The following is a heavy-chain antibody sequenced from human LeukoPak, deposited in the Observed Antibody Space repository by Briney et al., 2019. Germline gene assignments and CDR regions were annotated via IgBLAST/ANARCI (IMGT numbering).Heavy chain of an antibody. CDR2: ITSGSGTI. CDR1: GFTFSSYS. J-gene: IGHJ4*02. D-gene: IGHD7-27*01. Sequence: GGSPRLSCAASGFTFSSYSMNWVRQAPGKGLEWVSYITSGSGTIYYADSVKGRFTISRDNGMNTLYLQMNILRDEDTAVYYCARSRARPGFFDYWGQGTLVSVSS. CDR3: ARSRARPGFFDY. V-gene: IGHV3-48*02.